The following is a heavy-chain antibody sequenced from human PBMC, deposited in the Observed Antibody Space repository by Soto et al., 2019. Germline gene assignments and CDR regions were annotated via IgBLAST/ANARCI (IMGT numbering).Heavy chain of an antibody. CDR2: INAGNGNT. V-gene: IGHV1-3*05. D-gene: IGHD2-21*02. Sequence: QVRLVQSGAEEKKPGASVKVSCKASGCTFTSYAMHWVRQAPGQRLEWMGWINAGNGNTKYSQKFQGRVTITRDTSASTAYMELSSLRSEDTAVYYCARAWVVVTAPDYWGQGTLVTVSS. CDR1: GCTFTSYA. CDR3: ARAWVVVTAPDY. J-gene: IGHJ4*02.